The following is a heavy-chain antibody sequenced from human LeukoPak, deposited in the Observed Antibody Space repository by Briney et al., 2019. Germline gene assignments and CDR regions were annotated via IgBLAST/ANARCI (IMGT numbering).Heavy chain of an antibody. CDR2: ISGSGGST. Sequence: GGSLRLSCAASGFTFSGYAMSWVRQAPGKGLEWVSAISGSGGSTYYADSVKGRFTISRDNSKNTLYLQMNSLRAEDTAVYYSAKLYDILTNFDYWGQGTLVTVSS. V-gene: IGHV3-23*01. CDR3: AKLYDILTNFDY. J-gene: IGHJ4*02. CDR1: GFTFSGYA. D-gene: IGHD3-9*01.